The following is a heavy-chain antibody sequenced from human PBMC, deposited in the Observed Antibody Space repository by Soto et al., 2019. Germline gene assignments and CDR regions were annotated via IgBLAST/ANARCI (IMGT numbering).Heavy chain of an antibody. CDR3: ARDLLSSGWSTNYYYYGMDV. D-gene: IGHD6-19*01. J-gene: IGHJ6*02. CDR2: INPNSGGT. Sequence: VGPVKVSCQASCYTLTRYGISWVRQAPGKRPEWMGWINPNSGGTNYAQKFQGWVTMTRDTSISTAYMELSRLRSDDTAVYYCARDLLSSGWSTNYYYYGMDVWGQGTTVTVSS. V-gene: IGHV1-2*04. CDR1: CYTLTRYG.